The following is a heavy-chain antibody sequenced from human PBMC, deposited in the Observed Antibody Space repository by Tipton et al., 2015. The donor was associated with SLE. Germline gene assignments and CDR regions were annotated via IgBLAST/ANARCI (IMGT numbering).Heavy chain of an antibody. Sequence: TLSLTCTVSGGSISSYYWSWIRQPPGKGLEWIGYIYTSGSTNYNPSLKSRVTISVDTSKNQFSLQLSSVTAADTAVYYCARRAVDYYDSSGFEDYWGQGTLVTVSS. J-gene: IGHJ4*02. CDR1: GGSISSYY. CDR2: IYTSGST. V-gene: IGHV4-4*08. D-gene: IGHD3-22*01. CDR3: ARRAVDYYDSSGFEDY.